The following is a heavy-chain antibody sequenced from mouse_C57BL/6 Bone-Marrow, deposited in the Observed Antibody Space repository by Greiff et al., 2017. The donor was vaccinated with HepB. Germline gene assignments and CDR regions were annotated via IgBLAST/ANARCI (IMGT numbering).Heavy chain of an antibody. J-gene: IGHJ4*01. CDR3: ARGGDYDYGYAMDY. CDR1: GYSITSGYY. Sequence: EVQLVESGPGLVKPSQSLSLTCSVTGYSITSGYYWNWIRQFPGNKLEWMGYISYDGSNNYNPSLKNRISITRDTSKNQFFLKLNSVTTEDTATYYCARGGDYDYGYAMDYWGQGTSVTVSS. CDR2: ISYDGSN. V-gene: IGHV3-6*01. D-gene: IGHD2-4*01.